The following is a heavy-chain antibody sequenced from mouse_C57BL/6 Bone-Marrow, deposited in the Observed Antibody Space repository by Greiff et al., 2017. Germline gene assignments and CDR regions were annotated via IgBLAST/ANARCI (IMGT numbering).Heavy chain of an antibody. CDR2: IDPNRGGT. D-gene: IGHD2-4*01. CDR3: ARPSMITPYYYAMDY. J-gene: IGHJ4*01. Sequence: QVQLQQPGAELVKPGASVKLSCKASGYTFTSYWMHWVKQRPGRGLEWIGRIDPNRGGTKYNETFKSKATLTVDKPSSTAYMQLSSLTSEDSAVYYCARPSMITPYYYAMDYWGQGTSVTVSS. CDR1: GYTFTSYW. V-gene: IGHV1-72*01.